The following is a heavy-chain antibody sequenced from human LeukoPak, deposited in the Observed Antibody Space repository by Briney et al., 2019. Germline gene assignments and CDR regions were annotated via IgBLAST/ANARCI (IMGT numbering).Heavy chain of an antibody. CDR3: AKEVAYYDSSGYYYQTMGYFDY. Sequence: TGGSLRLSCAASGFTFSSYAMSWVRRAPGKGLEWVSAISGSGGSTYYADSVKGRFTISRDNSKNTLYLQMNSLRAEDTAVYYCAKEVAYYDSSGYYYQTMGYFDYWGQGTLVTVSS. CDR2: ISGSGGST. J-gene: IGHJ4*02. CDR1: GFTFSSYA. V-gene: IGHV3-23*01. D-gene: IGHD3-22*01.